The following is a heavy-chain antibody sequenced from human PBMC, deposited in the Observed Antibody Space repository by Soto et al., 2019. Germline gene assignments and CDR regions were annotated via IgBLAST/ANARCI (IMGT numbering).Heavy chain of an antibody. D-gene: IGHD6-13*01. V-gene: IGHV3-23*01. J-gene: IGHJ5*02. CDR1: GFTFSSYA. CDR3: AKGHSSSWYQFNWFDP. Sequence: GGSLRLSCAASGFTFSSYAMSWVRQAPGKGLEWVSAISGSGGSTYYADSVKGRFTISRDNSKNTLYLQMNSLRAEDTAVYYCAKGHSSSWYQFNWFDPWGQGTLVTVPS. CDR2: ISGSGGST.